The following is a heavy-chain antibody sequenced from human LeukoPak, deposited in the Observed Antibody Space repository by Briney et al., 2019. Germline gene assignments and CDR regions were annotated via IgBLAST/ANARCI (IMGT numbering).Heavy chain of an antibody. Sequence: SETLSLTCTVSGGSISSGSYYWSWIRQPAEKGLEWIGHIYTSGSTTYNPSLKSRVTISVDTSKNQFSLKLSSVTAADTAVYYCARGKRGYSYGRWFDPWGQGTLVTVSS. CDR2: IYTSGST. J-gene: IGHJ5*02. V-gene: IGHV4-61*09. D-gene: IGHD5-18*01. CDR1: GGSISSGSYY. CDR3: ARGKRGYSYGRWFDP.